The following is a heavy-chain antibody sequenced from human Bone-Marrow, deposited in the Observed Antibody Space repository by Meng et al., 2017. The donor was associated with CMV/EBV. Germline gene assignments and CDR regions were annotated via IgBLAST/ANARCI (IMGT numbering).Heavy chain of an antibody. D-gene: IGHD3-10*01. CDR1: GFTLSAYS. CDR3: ARDRERLGGSPGWFDP. V-gene: IGHV3-30-3*01. J-gene: IGHJ5*02. CDR2: ISIDGGTK. Sequence: GESLKISCAASGFTLSAYSMHWVRQAPGKGLEWVTVISIDGGTKYYADSVKGRFTIPKDTSKNTVYLQMNSLRIEDTAVYFCARDRERLGGSPGWFDPWGQGTLVTVSS.